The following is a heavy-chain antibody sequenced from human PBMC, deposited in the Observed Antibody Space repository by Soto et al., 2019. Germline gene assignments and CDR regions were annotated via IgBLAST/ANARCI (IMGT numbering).Heavy chain of an antibody. Sequence: QVQLQESGPGLVKPSETLSLTCAVSGGSISHDNWWNWARQPPGKGLEWIGEISHDGTTNYNPSLKSRVTISVDLSKNPLALKLTSVTAADTAVYYCDIDHTAADAFDVWGQGIMVTVSS. D-gene: IGHD2-21*02. CDR3: DIDHTAADAFDV. V-gene: IGHV4-4*02. CDR1: GGSISHDNW. CDR2: ISHDGTT. J-gene: IGHJ3*01.